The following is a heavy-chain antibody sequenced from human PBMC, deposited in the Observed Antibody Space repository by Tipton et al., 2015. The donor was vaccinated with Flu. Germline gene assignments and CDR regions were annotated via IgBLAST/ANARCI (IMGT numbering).Heavy chain of an antibody. J-gene: IGHJ4*02. CDR1: GGSISSGSYY. V-gene: IGHV4-61*02. CDR3: ARGRAVAGFRGFDY. CDR2: IYTSGST. Sequence: LRLSCTVSGGSISSGSYYWSWIRQPAGKGLEWIGRIYTSGSTNYNPSLKSRVTISVDTSKNQFSLKPSSVTAADTAVYYCARGRAVAGFRGFDYWGQGTLVTVSS. D-gene: IGHD6-19*01.